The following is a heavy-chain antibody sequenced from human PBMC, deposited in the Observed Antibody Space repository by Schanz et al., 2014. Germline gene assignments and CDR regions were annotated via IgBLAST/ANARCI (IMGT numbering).Heavy chain of an antibody. Sequence: QVHLVQSGAEVHKPGASLKISCKASGYTFTNFFLHWVRQAPGQGLEWMGIINPSGGSTRYGQKCQGRITVTTDTSTSTVYLELSSLRSDDTAVYYCGRGFSRSYSDFWGQGTLITVSS. J-gene: IGHJ4*02. CDR1: GYTFTNFF. CDR3: GRGFSRSYSDF. D-gene: IGHD1-26*01. V-gene: IGHV1-46*03. CDR2: INPSGGST.